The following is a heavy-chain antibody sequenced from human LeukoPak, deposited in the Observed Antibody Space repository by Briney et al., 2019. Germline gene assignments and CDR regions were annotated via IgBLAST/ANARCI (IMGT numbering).Heavy chain of an antibody. V-gene: IGHV4-39*07. CDR3: ARLRRRDGYNLVSPARGLVLDY. D-gene: IGHD5-24*01. CDR2: IYYSGST. CDR1: GGSISSSSYY. J-gene: IGHJ4*02. Sequence: SETLSLTCTVSGGSISSSSYYWGWIRQPPGKGLEWIGNIYYSGSTYYNPSLKSRVTISVDTSKNQFSLKLSSVTAADTAVYYCARLRRRDGYNLVSPARGLVLDYWGQGTLVTVSS.